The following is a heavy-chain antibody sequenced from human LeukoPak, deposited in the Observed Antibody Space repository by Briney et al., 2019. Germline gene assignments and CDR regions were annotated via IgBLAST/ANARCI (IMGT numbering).Heavy chain of an antibody. D-gene: IGHD5/OR15-5a*01. V-gene: IGHV5-51*01. CDR1: GYIFTSYW. CDR2: IFPADSDT. CDR3: ARRVSLNGMDV. J-gene: IGHJ6*02. Sequence: GESLKISCKGSGYIFTSYWIAWVRQMPGKGLEWMGIIFPADSDTRYSPSLQGQVTISADKSISTAYLQWSSLKASDTAMYYCARRVSLNGMDVWGQGTTVTVSS.